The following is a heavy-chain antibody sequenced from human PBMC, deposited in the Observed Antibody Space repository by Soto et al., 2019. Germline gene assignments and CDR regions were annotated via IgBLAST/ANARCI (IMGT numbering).Heavy chain of an antibody. CDR3: ERVAGVNGHYVQWFHP. CDR1: GFTFSNYW. V-gene: IGHV3-74*01. D-gene: IGHD4-17*01. J-gene: IGHJ5*02. Sequence: EVQLMESGGGLVQPGGSLRLSCAASGFTFSNYWMHWVRQAPGKGLVWVSRVNSDGSSTSYADSVKGRFTISRDNAKNTLDLQMNSLRADDTAVYYCERVAGVNGHYVQWFHPWGQGTLDTVS. CDR2: VNSDGSST.